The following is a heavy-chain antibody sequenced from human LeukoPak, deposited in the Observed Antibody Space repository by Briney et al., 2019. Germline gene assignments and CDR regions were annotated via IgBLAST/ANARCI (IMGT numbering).Heavy chain of an antibody. CDR2: IRQDGSEK. CDR1: GFTFSNYW. J-gene: IGHJ4*02. D-gene: IGHD3-10*01. CDR3: ARAQPFGGC. Sequence: GGSLRFSCAASGFTFSNYWMSWVRQAPGKGLEWVANIRQDGSEKYYVDSVKGRFTISRDNAKNSLYLQMNSLRAEDTAVYYCARAQPFGGCWGQGTLVTVSS. V-gene: IGHV3-7*01.